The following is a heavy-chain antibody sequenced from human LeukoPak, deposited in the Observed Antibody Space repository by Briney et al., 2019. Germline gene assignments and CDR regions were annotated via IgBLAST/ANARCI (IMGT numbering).Heavy chain of an antibody. CDR1: GFTFSRYS. D-gene: IGHD6-13*01. V-gene: IGHV3-21*01. CDR3: SRAIRATGTDY. CDR2: ITSNGNST. Sequence: GGSLRLSCAPSGFTFSRYSMNWVRRAPGKGLEWVSSITSNGNSTYYAKTLKGRFTISRDNAKNSLYLQMSGLTAEDTAIYYCSRAIRATGTDYWGQGTLVTVSS. J-gene: IGHJ4*02.